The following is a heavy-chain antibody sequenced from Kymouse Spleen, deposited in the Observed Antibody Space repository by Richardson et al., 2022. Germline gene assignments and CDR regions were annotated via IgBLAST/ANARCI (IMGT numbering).Heavy chain of an antibody. CDR1: GFTFDDYA. D-gene: IGHD3-10*01. CDR2: ISWNSGSI. J-gene: IGHJ4*02. Sequence: EVQLVESGGGLVQPGRSLRLSCAASGFTFDDYAMHWVRQAPGKGLEWVSGISWNSGSIGYADSVKGRFTISRDNAKNSLYLQMNSLRAEDTALYYCAKDAITMVRGVYFDYWGQGTLVTVSS. V-gene: IGHV3-9*01. CDR3: AKDAITMVRGVYFDY.